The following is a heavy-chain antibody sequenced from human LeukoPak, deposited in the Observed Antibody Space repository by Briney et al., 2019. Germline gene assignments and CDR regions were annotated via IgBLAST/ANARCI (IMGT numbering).Heavy chain of an antibody. CDR2: ISSSGAHT. CDR1: GFTFSGYY. J-gene: IGHJ4*02. V-gene: IGHV3-11*06. Sequence: GGSLRLSCAASGFTFSGYYMTWIRQAPGKGLEWVSYISSSGAHTDYANSVKGRFTISRDNAKNLLYLQMNSLRPEDTALDYCARDSSYFDTSGYFTPLDYWGQGTLVAVSS. CDR3: ARDSSYFDTSGYFTPLDY. D-gene: IGHD3-22*01.